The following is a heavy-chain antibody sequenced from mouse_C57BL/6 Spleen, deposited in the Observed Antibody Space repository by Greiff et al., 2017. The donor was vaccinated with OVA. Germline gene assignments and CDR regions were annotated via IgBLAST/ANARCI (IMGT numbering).Heavy chain of an antibody. CDR2: IHPNSGST. CDR1: GYTFTSYW. CDR3: ARDGPRYFDV. Sequence: VKLQQPGAELVKPGASVKLSCKASGYTFTSYWMHWVKQRPGPGLEWIGMIHPNSGSTNYNEKFKSKATLTVDKSSSTAYMQLSSLTSADSAVYYCARDGPRYFDVWGTGTTVTVSS. V-gene: IGHV1-64*01. J-gene: IGHJ1*03. D-gene: IGHD2-3*01.